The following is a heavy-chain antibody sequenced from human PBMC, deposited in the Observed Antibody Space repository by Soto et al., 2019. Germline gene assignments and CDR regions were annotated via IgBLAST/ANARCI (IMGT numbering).Heavy chain of an antibody. D-gene: IGHD2-2*01. CDR1: GDSISSSDYY. CDR2: AYYSGNT. CDR3: ARHCTGSSCYGLFY. J-gene: IGHJ4*02. V-gene: IGHV4-39*01. Sequence: TSETLSLTCTVSGDSISSSDYYWGWIRQSPGEGLEWIGSAYYSGNTYYNPSLRGRVTISVDTSKNSFSLKLRSVTATDTAVYYCARHCTGSSCYGLFYWGQGTLVTVSS.